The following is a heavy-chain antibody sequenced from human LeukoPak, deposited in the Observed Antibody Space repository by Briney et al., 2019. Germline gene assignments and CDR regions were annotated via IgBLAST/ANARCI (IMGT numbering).Heavy chain of an antibody. D-gene: IGHD3-10*01. CDR3: ARVYGSGHFDY. V-gene: IGHV4-59*01. CDR2: IYYSGST. CDR1: GGSISSYY. Sequence: SETLSLTCTVSGGSISSYYWSWIRQPPGKGLEWIGYIYYSGSTNYNPSLKSRVTMSVDTSKNQFSLKLSSVTAADTAVYYCARVYGSGHFDYWGQGTLVTVSS. J-gene: IGHJ4*02.